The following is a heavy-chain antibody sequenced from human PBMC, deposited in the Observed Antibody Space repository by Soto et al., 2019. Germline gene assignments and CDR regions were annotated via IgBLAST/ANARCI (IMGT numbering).Heavy chain of an antibody. CDR1: GGSFSGYY. D-gene: IGHD5-12*01. Sequence: QVQLQQWGAGLLEPSETLSLTCAVYGGSFSGYYWSWIRQPPGKGLEWIGEINHRGYTTYNPSLKSRVTISVDTSKNQFSLKLSSVTAADTAVYYCARVDIVTTNWFDPWGQGTPVTVSS. CDR2: INHRGYT. V-gene: IGHV4-34*01. J-gene: IGHJ5*02. CDR3: ARVDIVTTNWFDP.